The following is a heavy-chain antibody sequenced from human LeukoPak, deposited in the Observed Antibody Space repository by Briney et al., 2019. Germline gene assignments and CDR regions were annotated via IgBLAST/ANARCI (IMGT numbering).Heavy chain of an antibody. CDR3: AKALEMATIGGFDP. J-gene: IGHJ5*02. V-gene: IGHV3-23*01. Sequence: PGGSLRLSCAASGFTFSSCAISWVRQAPGKGLERVSAFSGSGGITYYADSVKGRFTISRDNSKNTLCLQMNSLRAEDTAVYYCAKALEMATIGGFDPWGQGTLVIVSS. D-gene: IGHD5-24*01. CDR2: FSGSGGIT. CDR1: GFTFSSCA.